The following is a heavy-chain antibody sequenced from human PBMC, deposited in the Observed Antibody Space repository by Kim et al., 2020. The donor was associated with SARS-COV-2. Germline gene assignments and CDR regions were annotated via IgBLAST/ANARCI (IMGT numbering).Heavy chain of an antibody. D-gene: IGHD1-26*01. CDR3: ARGEVGATTFDY. V-gene: IGHV4-34*01. CDR2: INHSGST. Sequence: SETLSLTCAVYGGSFSGYYWSWIRQPPGKGLEWIGEINHSGSTNYNPSLKSRVTISVDTSKNQFSLKLSSVTAADTAVYYCARGEVGATTFDYWGQGTLVTVSS. CDR1: GGSFSGYY. J-gene: IGHJ4*02.